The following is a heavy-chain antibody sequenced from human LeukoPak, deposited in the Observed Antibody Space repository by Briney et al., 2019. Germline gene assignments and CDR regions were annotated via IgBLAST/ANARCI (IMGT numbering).Heavy chain of an antibody. J-gene: IGHJ4*02. V-gene: IGHV3-23*01. CDR1: GFTFGSYA. CDR3: AKTTTGYSSGRYPAWPIDY. Sequence: GGSLRLSCAASGFTFGSYAMYWVRQAPGKGLEWVSGIFGRGGSAHYADSVKGRFTISRDNSKNTVYLQMDSLRVEDTAIYYCAKTTTGYSSGRYPAWPIDYWGQGTLVTVSS. CDR2: IFGRGGSA. D-gene: IGHD2-15*01.